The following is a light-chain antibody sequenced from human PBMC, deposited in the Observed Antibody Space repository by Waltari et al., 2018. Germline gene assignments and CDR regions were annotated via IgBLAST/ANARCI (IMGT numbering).Light chain of an antibody. CDR3: QLLNSYQWT. Sequence: IQLTQSPSSLSASVGDRVSITCRASQGINNYLAWYQQKQGKPPKLLIYSASTLQSGVPSRVSGSGSGTDFTLTLSSLQPEDFATYYCQLLNSYQWTFGQGTKVEIK. J-gene: IGKJ1*01. CDR2: SAS. V-gene: IGKV1-9*01. CDR1: QGINNY.